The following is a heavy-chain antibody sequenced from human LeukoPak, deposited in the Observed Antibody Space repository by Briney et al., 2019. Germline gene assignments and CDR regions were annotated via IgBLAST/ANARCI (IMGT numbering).Heavy chain of an antibody. D-gene: IGHD3-22*01. J-gene: IGHJ3*02. CDR2: INPSGGST. Sequence: ASVKVSCKASGYTFTSYYMYWVRQAPGQGLEWMGIINPSGGSTSYAQKFQGRVTMTRDTSTSTVYMELSSLRSEDTAVYYCASPGDSIRRAAASNAFDIWGQGTMVTVSP. CDR1: GYTFTSYY. V-gene: IGHV1-46*01. CDR3: ASPGDSIRRAAASNAFDI.